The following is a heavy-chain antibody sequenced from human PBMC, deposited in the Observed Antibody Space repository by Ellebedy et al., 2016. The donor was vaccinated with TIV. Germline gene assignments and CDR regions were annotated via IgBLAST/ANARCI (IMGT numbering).Heavy chain of an antibody. Sequence: AASVKVSCKASGGTFSNQDLSWVRQAPGQGLEWMGRIIPIVNITNYAQTFQGRVTITADKSTTTVYLELNSLRSEDTAVFYCSRGRSGTSFPNSFDIWGQGTLVTVSS. CDR2: IIPIVNIT. CDR1: GGTFSNQD. J-gene: IGHJ3*02. D-gene: IGHD1-26*01. CDR3: SRGRSGTSFPNSFDI. V-gene: IGHV1-69*04.